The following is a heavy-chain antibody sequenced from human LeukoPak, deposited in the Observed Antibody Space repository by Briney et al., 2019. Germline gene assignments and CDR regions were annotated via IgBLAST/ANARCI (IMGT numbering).Heavy chain of an antibody. CDR3: ARGSVVSFYYYYYYMDV. Sequence: SETLSLTCAVSGYSISSGYYWGWMRQPPGKGLEWIGSIYHSGNTYYNPSLKSRVTISVDTSKNQFSLKLSSVTAADTAVYYCARGSVVSFYYYYYYMDVWGKGTTVTVSS. CDR1: GYSISSGYY. V-gene: IGHV4-38-2*01. CDR2: IYHSGNT. J-gene: IGHJ6*03. D-gene: IGHD4-23*01.